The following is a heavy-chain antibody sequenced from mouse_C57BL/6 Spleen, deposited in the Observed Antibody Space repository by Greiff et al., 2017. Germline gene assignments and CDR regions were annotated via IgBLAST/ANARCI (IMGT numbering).Heavy chain of an antibody. D-gene: IGHD2-4*01. J-gene: IGHJ4*01. Sequence: EVQVVESGGGLVQPGGSLSLSCAASGFPFTAYYMSWVRQPPGKALEWLGFIRNKANGYTTEYSASVKGRFSISRDNSQSILYLQMKDLRAEDSATDYCERGIGYYDYDGAMDYWGQGTSVTVSS. V-gene: IGHV7-3*01. CDR1: GFPFTAYY. CDR3: ERGIGYYDYDGAMDY. CDR2: IRNKANGYTT.